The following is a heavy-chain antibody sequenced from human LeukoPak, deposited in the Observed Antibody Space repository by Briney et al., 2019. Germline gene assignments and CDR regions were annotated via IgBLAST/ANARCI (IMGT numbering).Heavy chain of an antibody. CDR2: IIPILGIA. D-gene: IGHD2-21*02. Sequence: ASVKVSCKASGGTLSSYAISWVRQAPGQGLEWMGRIIPILGIANYAQKFQGRVTITADKSTSTAYMELSSLRSEDTAVYYCARDVVVTAMPDYWGQGTLVTVSS. V-gene: IGHV1-69*04. CDR1: GGTLSSYA. CDR3: ARDVVVTAMPDY. J-gene: IGHJ4*02.